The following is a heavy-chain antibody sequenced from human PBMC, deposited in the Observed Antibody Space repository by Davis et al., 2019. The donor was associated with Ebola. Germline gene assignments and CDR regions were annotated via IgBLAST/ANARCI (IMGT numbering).Heavy chain of an antibody. V-gene: IGHV5-51*01. Sequence: GESLKISCKGSGYIFTNYWIGWVRQMPGKGLEWMGVIYPGDSDTRYSPSFQGRVTISADKSFSTAYLQWSSLKASDTAMYYCARRGTDFWSGYQYWGQGALVTVSS. D-gene: IGHD3-3*01. CDR3: ARRGTDFWSGYQY. CDR1: GYIFTNYW. J-gene: IGHJ4*02. CDR2: IYPGDSDT.